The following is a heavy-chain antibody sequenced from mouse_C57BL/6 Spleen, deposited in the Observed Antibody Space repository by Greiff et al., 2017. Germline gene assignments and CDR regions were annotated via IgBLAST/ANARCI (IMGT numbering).Heavy chain of an antibody. J-gene: IGHJ2*01. Sequence: VQLQQSGAELVKPGASVKLSCKASGYTFTSYWMHWVKQRPGQGLEWIGMIHPNSGSTNYNEKIKSKATLTVDKSSSTAYMQLSSLTSEDSAVYYCARHYYGSSYGYWGQGTTLTVSS. CDR1: GYTFTSYW. V-gene: IGHV1-64*01. CDR3: ARHYYGSSYGY. CDR2: IHPNSGST. D-gene: IGHD1-1*01.